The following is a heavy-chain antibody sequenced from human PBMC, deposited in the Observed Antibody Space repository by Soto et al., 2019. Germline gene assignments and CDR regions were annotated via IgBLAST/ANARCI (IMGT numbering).Heavy chain of an antibody. D-gene: IGHD3-9*01. J-gene: IGHJ6*02. CDR3: ARGLADYDIFTGYYGLDGMDV. V-gene: IGHV4-31*03. CDR1: GGSISSGGYY. CDR2: IYYSGST. Sequence: SETLSLTCTVSGGSISSGGYYWSWIRQHPGKGLEWIGYIYYSGSTYYNPSLKSRVTISVDTSKNQFSLKLSSVTAADTAVYYCARGLADYDIFTGYYGLDGMDVWGQGTTVTVSS.